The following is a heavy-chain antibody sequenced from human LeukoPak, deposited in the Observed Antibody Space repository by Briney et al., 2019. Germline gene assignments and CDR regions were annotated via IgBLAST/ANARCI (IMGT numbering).Heavy chain of an antibody. J-gene: IGHJ4*02. CDR1: GFTFSSYS. V-gene: IGHV3-21*01. Sequence: GGSLRLSCAASGFTFSSYSMNWLPQAPGKGRKWVSSISRSSSYIYYADSVKGRFTISRDNAKNSLYLQMNSVRAEDTAVYYCARGDLVRTPVIAIAYWGQGTLVTVSS. D-gene: IGHD2-21*01. CDR3: ARGDLVRTPVIAIAY. CDR2: ISRSSSYI.